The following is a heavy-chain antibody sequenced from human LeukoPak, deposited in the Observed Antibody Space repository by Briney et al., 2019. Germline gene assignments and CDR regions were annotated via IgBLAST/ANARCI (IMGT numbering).Heavy chain of an antibody. CDR3: VRWGPRGLILTPPGP. D-gene: IGHD3-10*01. V-gene: IGHV1-69*04. CDR1: GGTFSSYA. J-gene: IGHJ5*02. CDR2: IIPILGIA. Sequence: ASVKVSCKASGGTFSSYAISWVRQAPGQGLEWMGRIIPILGIANYAQKFQGRVTITADKSTSTAYMELSSLRSEDTAVYYCVRWGPRGLILTPPGPWGQGTLVTVSS.